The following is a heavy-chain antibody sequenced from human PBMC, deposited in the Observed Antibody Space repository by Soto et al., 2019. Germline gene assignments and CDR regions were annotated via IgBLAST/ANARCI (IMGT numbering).Heavy chain of an antibody. CDR3: ARSRGADFDY. J-gene: IGHJ4*02. Sequence: EVQLVESGGALVQPGGSLRLSCAASGFTLSNYDMHWVRQATGKGLEWVSAIGPAGDTYYPGSVKGRFIISRENAKNSLYLQMNSLRAGDTAVYYCARSRGADFDYWGQGTLVTVSS. D-gene: IGHD3-10*01. V-gene: IGHV3-13*04. CDR1: GFTLSNYD. CDR2: IGPAGDT.